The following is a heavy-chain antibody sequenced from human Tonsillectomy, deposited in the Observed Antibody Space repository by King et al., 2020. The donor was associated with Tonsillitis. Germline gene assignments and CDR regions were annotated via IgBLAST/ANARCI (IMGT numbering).Heavy chain of an antibody. CDR1: GGTFSSYA. D-gene: IGHD3-16*01. V-gene: IGHV1-69*01. J-gene: IGHJ3*02. CDR3: ARDVYAAPESYLGAFDI. Sequence: QLVQSGAEVKKPGSSVKVSCKASGGTFSSYAISWVRQAPGQGLEWMGGIIPIFGTANYAQKFQGRVTITADESTSTAYMELSSLRSEDTAVYYCARDVYAAPESYLGAFDIWGRGTMVTVSS. CDR2: IIPIFGTA.